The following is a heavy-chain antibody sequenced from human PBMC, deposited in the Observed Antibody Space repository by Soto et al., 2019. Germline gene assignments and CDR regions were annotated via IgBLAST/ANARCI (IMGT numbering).Heavy chain of an antibody. CDR2: IYHSGST. D-gene: IGHD6-6*01. Sequence: SETLSLTCAVSGDSISSSNWWSWVRQPPGKGLEWIGEIYHSGSTNYNPSLKSRVTISVDKSKNQFSLKLSSVTAADTAVYYCASDFYSSSKYYGMDVWGQGPTVTVSS. CDR1: GDSISSSNW. V-gene: IGHV4-4*02. CDR3: ASDFYSSSKYYGMDV. J-gene: IGHJ6*02.